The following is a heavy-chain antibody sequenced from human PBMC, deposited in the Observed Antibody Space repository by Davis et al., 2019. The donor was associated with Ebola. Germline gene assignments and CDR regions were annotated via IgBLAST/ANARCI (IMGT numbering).Heavy chain of an antibody. CDR3: ARDPPMTKTKRYDYSNYIDAFDI. V-gene: IGHV4-59*01. CDR1: GGSISSYY. D-gene: IGHD4-11*01. Sequence: PSETLSLTCTVSGGSISSYYWSWIRQPPGKGLEWIGYIYYSGSTNYNPSLKSRVTISVDTSKNQFSLKLSSVTAADTAVYYCARDPPMTKTKRYDYSNYIDAFDIWGQGTMVTVSS. CDR2: IYYSGST. J-gene: IGHJ3*02.